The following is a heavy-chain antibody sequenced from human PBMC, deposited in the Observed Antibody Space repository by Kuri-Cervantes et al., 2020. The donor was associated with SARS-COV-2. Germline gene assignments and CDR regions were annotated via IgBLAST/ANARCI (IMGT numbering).Heavy chain of an antibody. D-gene: IGHD4-23*01. CDR1: GFTFNDYS. V-gene: IGHV3-74*01. Sequence: GESLKISCAVSGFTFNDYSMHWVRQGPGRGLVWVSRIKSDGSSTSYADSVEGRFTISRDNAKNTLYLQMNSLRAEDTAVYYCARAVSGGNSHYDFWGQGALVTVSS. CDR2: IKSDGSST. J-gene: IGHJ4*02. CDR3: ARAVSGGNSHYDF.